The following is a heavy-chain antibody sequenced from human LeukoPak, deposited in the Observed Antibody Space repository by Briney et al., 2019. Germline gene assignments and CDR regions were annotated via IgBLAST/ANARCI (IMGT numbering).Heavy chain of an antibody. J-gene: IGHJ4*02. CDR3: ANGMATHIDY. D-gene: IGHD5-24*01. CDR1: GFTFNSFG. Sequence: GGSLRLSCAASGFTFNSFGMHWVRQAPGKGLEWVAVISYDGSNKYYADSVKGRFTISRDNSKNTLYLQMNSLRAEDTAVYYCANGMATHIDYWGQGTLVTVSS. V-gene: IGHV3-30*18. CDR2: ISYDGSNK.